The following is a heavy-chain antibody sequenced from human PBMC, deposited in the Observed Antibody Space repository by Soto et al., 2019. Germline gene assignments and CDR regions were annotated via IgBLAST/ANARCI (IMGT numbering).Heavy chain of an antibody. V-gene: IGHV1-69*13. CDR3: VRDSGAKLSSS. Sequence: GASVKVSCKASGGTFSSYRINWVRQAPGQGLEWVGGTVPIYRTADYAQKFQGRVTITADESARTSYMELRSLKSQDTAVYYCVRDSGAKLSSSWGQGTLVTVS. D-gene: IGHD6-13*01. J-gene: IGHJ4*02. CDR2: TVPIYRTA. CDR1: GGTFSSYR.